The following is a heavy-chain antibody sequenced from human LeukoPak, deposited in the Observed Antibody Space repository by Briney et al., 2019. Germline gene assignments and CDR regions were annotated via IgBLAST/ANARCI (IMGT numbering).Heavy chain of an antibody. V-gene: IGHV3-30*02. CDR3: AKERTTILGLVTGNDY. CDR1: GFTFSNYG. D-gene: IGHD3-3*01. CDR2: IWYGGSNT. Sequence: PGGSLRLSCAASGFTFSNYGMHWVRQAPGKGLEWVALIWYGGSNTYYSDSVKGRFTISRDNSKNTLYLQMNSLRPEDTAIYYCAKERTTILGLVTGNDYWGQGTLVTVSS. J-gene: IGHJ4*02.